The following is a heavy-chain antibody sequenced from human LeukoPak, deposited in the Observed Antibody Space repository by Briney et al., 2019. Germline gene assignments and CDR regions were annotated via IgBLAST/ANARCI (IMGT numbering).Heavy chain of an antibody. J-gene: IGHJ6*02. CDR3: ARDMTLWGTIPVGGDYYYGMDV. CDR1: GFTFSSYA. V-gene: IGHV3-33*08. CDR2: IWYDGSNK. D-gene: IGHD2-2*01. Sequence: GGALRLPCAASGFTFSSYAMHWVRQDPGKGLEWVAVIWYDGSNKYYAAPVNRRLTIPRDNSKNMLYLQMNSLRVEDTATYYCARDMTLWGTIPVGGDYYYGMDVWGQGTTVTVSS.